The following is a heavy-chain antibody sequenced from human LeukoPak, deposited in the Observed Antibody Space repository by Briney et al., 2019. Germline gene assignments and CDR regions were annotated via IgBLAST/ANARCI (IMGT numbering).Heavy chain of an antibody. Sequence: AGGSLRLSCAASGFTSSSYAMGWVRQAPGKGLEWVSAISGSGSSTSYADSVKGRFTISRDNSKNTLYLQMSSLRAEDTAVYYCATRLWIQLWHFDYWGQGTLVTVSS. J-gene: IGHJ4*02. CDR2: ISGSGSST. D-gene: IGHD5-18*01. V-gene: IGHV3-23*01. CDR1: GFTSSSYA. CDR3: ATRLWIQLWHFDY.